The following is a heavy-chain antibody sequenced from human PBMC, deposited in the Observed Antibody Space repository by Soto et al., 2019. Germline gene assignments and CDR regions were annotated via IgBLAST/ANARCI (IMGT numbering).Heavy chain of an antibody. CDR3: AKDRLVRALSDFGC. J-gene: IGHJ4*02. D-gene: IGHD3-10*01. CDR1: GLNFGNYC. CDR2: ITASDGTT. Sequence: GVSMRVSCTAAGLNFGNYCRYWVRKETGKGLEWVSTITASDGTTYYADSVKGRFTISRDSSKNSLYLRMNSLRAEDTALYYCAKDRLVRALSDFGCWGQGTLVTVSS. V-gene: IGHV3-23*01.